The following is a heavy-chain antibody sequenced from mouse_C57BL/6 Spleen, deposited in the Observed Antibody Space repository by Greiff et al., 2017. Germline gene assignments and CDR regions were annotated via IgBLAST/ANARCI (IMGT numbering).Heavy chain of an antibody. D-gene: IGHD3-1*01. CDR3: AKNSGVYWYFDV. CDR2: IWRGGST. J-gene: IGHJ1*03. Sequence: VKLMESGPGLVQPSQSLSITCTVSGFSLTSYGVHWVRQSPGKGLEWLGVIWRGGSTDYNAAFMSRLSITKDNSKSQVFFKMNSLQADDTAIYYCAKNSGVYWYFDVWGTGTTVTVSS. V-gene: IGHV2-5*01. CDR1: GFSLTSYG.